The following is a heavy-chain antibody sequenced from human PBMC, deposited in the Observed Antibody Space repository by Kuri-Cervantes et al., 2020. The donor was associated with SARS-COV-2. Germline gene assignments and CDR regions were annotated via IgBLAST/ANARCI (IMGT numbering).Heavy chain of an antibody. CDR3: ARGRTSGYYYYFDY. D-gene: IGHD3-22*01. CDR1: GGSFSGYY. J-gene: IGHJ4*02. V-gene: IGHV4-34*01. CDR2: INHSGST. Sequence: SETLSLTCAVYGGSFSGYYWSWIRQLPGKGLEWIGEINHSGSTNYNPSLKSRVTISVDKSKNQFSLKLSSVTASDTAWYYCARGRTSGYYYYFDYWGQGTLVTVSS.